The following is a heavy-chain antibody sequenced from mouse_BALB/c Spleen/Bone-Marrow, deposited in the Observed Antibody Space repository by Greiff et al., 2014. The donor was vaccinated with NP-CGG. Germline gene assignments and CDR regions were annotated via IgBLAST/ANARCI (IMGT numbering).Heavy chain of an antibody. J-gene: IGHJ2*01. D-gene: IGHD4-1*01. V-gene: IGHV5-17*02. CDR2: ISSDSGAI. Sequence: EVKLVESGGGLVQPGGSRKLSCAASGLTFSSFGMHWVRQAPEKGLEWIAYISSDSGAIFYADTVKGRFTISRDNPKNTLFLQMTSLRSEDTAIYFCTRGGNWEDFDYWGQGTTLTVSS. CDR3: TRGGNWEDFDY. CDR1: GLTFSSFG.